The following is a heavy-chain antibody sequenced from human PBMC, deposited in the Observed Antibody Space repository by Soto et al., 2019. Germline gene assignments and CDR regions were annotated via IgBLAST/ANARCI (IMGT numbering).Heavy chain of an antibody. CDR1: GGSISSGGYY. CDR2: IYYSGST. Sequence: QVQLQESGPGLVKPSQTLSLTCTVSGGSISSGGYYWSWIRQHPGKGLEWIGYIYYSGSTYYNPSLKRRVTITVDTSKNQFSLNLSSVTAADTAVYYCARDPGSKDYGGNSGSGFDYWGQGTLVTVSS. CDR3: ARDPGSKDYGGNSGSGFDY. D-gene: IGHD4-17*01. V-gene: IGHV4-31*03. J-gene: IGHJ4*02.